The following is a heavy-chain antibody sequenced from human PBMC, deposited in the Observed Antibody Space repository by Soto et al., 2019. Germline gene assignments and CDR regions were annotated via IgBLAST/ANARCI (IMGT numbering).Heavy chain of an antibody. D-gene: IGHD3-22*01. V-gene: IGHV3-48*02. CDR1: GFTFSSYI. CDR3: ARTYYYDSSGYKDY. Sequence: EVQLGESGGGLVQHGGSLRLSCEASGFTFSSYIMNCLRQDPGTGLEWFSYISISSSTIYYADSVKGRFTISRDNAKNSLYLQMNSLRDEDTAVYYCARTYYYDSSGYKDYWGQGTLVTVSS. J-gene: IGHJ4*02. CDR2: ISISSSTI.